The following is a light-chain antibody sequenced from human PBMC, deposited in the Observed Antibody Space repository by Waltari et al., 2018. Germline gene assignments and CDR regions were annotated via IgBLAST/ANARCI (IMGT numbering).Light chain of an antibody. J-gene: IGKJ2*01. CDR1: QTISGL. CDR2: ATS. CDR3: QYQST. Sequence: DIQMTQSPSSLSESVGDRVTITCRASQTISGLLNWYQQKSGKAPKLLIYATSSLPSGVPSRFSGDGSGTDFSLTITSLQPEDFAAYYCQYQSTFGQGTKLEI. V-gene: IGKV1-39*01.